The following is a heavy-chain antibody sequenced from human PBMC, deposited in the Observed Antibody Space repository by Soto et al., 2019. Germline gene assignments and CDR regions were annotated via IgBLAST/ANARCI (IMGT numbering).Heavy chain of an antibody. V-gene: IGHV3-23*01. CDR2: VSIGGST. D-gene: IGHD2-15*01. Sequence: DVQLLESGGGLVQPEGSLRLSCAASGFTFSSYAMGWVRQGPGKGLEWVAVVSIGGSTHYADSVRGRFTISRDNSKNTLSLQMNSLTAEDTAVYFCAKRRGAGWDFDYWGQGALVTVSS. CDR1: GFTFSSYA. CDR3: AKRRGAGWDFDY. J-gene: IGHJ4*02.